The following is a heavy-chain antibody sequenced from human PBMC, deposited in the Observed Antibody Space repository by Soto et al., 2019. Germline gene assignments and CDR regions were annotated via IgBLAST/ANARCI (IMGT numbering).Heavy chain of an antibody. D-gene: IGHD3-10*01. Sequence: SETLSLTCTVSGGSISSGGYYWSWIRQHPGKGLEWIGYIYYSGSTYYNPSLKSRVTISVDTSKNQFSLKLSSVTVADTAVYYCARVHGKVTDYWGQGTLVTVSS. CDR1: GGSISSGGYY. V-gene: IGHV4-31*03. J-gene: IGHJ4*02. CDR3: ARVHGKVTDY. CDR2: IYYSGST.